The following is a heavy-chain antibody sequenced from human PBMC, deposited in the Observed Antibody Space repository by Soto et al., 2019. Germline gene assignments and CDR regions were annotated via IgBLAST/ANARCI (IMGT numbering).Heavy chain of an antibody. CDR3: ARGLRYYDILTGYYYYGMDV. J-gene: IGHJ6*02. D-gene: IGHD3-9*01. CDR2: IYSGGST. V-gene: IGHV3-53*01. CDR1: GFTVSSNY. Sequence: GGSLRLSCAASGFTVSSNYMSWVRQAPGKGLEWVSVIYSGGSTYYADSVKGRFTISRDNSKNTLYLQMNSLRAEDTAVYYCARGLRYYDILTGYYYYGMDVWGQGTTVTVSS.